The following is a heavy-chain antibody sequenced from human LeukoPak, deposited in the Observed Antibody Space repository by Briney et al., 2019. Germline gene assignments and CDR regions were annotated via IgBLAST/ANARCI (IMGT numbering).Heavy chain of an antibody. D-gene: IGHD2-2*01. CDR1: GYTFTSYG. CDR3: ARDYCSSASCYGGTIDP. J-gene: IGHJ5*02. V-gene: IGHV1-18*01. Sequence: ASVKVSCKASGYTFTSYGVNWVRQAPGQGLELMGWISPYSGNTNYAQNLQGRVTMTTDTSTSTAYMEVRNLRSDDTAVYYCARDYCSSASCYGGTIDPWGQGTLVTVSS. CDR2: ISPYSGNT.